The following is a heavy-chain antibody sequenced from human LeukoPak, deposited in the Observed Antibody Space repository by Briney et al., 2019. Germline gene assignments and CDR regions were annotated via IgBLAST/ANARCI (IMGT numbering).Heavy chain of an antibody. CDR3: AKDREVVAATASDY. Sequence: GGSLRLSCAASGFTFSSYAMSWVRQAPGKGLEWVSAISGSGGGTYYADSVKGRFTISRDNSKNTPYLQMNSLRAEDTAVYYCAKDREVVAATASDYWGQGTLVTVSS. CDR1: GFTFSSYA. V-gene: IGHV3-23*01. J-gene: IGHJ4*02. CDR2: ISGSGGGT. D-gene: IGHD2-15*01.